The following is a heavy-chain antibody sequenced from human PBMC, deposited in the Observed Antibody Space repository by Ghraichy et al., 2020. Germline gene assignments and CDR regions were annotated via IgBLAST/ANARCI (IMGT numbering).Heavy chain of an antibody. CDR2: ISGNSDTV. J-gene: IGHJ3*01. D-gene: IGHD2/OR15-2a*01. CDR1: GFTFSSYS. V-gene: IGHV3-48*02. CDR3: ARGYLFNSFDV. Sequence: GESLNISCEGSGFTFSSYSMDWVRQAPGKGLEWVSYISGNSDTVHYADFVRGRFTISRDNAKNSLDLQMNSLRDEDTAVYYCARGYLFNSFDVWGQGTVVTVSS.